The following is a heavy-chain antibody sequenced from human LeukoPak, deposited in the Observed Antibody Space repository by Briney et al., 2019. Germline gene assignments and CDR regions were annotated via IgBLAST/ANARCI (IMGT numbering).Heavy chain of an antibody. CDR1: GFTFSSYA. Sequence: HPGGSLRLSCAASGFTFSSYAMTWVRQAPRKGLEWVSSISGSGSSTYYADSVKGRFTISRDNAKNSLYLQMNSLRAEDTAVYYCARVDYDSSGYDYWGQGTLVTVSS. CDR2: ISGSGSST. J-gene: IGHJ4*02. CDR3: ARVDYDSSGYDY. D-gene: IGHD3-22*01. V-gene: IGHV3-23*01.